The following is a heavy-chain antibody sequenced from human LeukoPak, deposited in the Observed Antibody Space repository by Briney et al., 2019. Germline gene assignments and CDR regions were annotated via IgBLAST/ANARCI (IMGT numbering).Heavy chain of an antibody. J-gene: IGHJ4*02. Sequence: GGSLRLSCAASGFTFSNYAMHWVRQAPGKGLEWVALISYDGSNKYYADSVKGRFTISRDNSKNTLYLQMNSLRAEDTAVYYCASPYYYDSSGYYFDYWGQGTLVTVSS. V-gene: IGHV3-30*04. CDR1: GFTFSNYA. D-gene: IGHD3-22*01. CDR2: ISYDGSNK. CDR3: ASPYYYDSSGYYFDY.